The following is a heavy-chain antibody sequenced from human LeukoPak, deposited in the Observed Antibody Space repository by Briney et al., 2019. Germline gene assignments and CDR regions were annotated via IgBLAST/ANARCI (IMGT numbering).Heavy chain of an antibody. Sequence: SETLSLTCTVSGGSISSSSYYWGWIRQPPGKGLEWIGSIYYSGSTYYNPSLKSRVTISVDTSKNQFSLKLSSVTAADTAVYYCARGSLPGIVQHWGQGTLVTVSS. D-gene: IGHD3-10*01. J-gene: IGHJ1*01. V-gene: IGHV4-39*07. CDR1: GGSISSSSYY. CDR3: ARGSLPGIVQH. CDR2: IYYSGST.